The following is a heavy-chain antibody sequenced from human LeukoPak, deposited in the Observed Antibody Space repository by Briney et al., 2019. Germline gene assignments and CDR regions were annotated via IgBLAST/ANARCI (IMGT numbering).Heavy chain of an antibody. CDR2: IYYSGST. J-gene: IGHJ4*02. CDR1: GGSISTYY. D-gene: IGHD4-17*01. V-gene: IGHV4-59*01. Sequence: SETLSLTCTVSGGSISTYYWSWIRQPPGKGLEWIGYIYYSGSTNYNPSLNSRVTISVDTSKNQFPLKLSSVTAADTAVYYCAKDRLDYGDFDYWGQGTLVTVSS. CDR3: AKDRLDYGDFDY.